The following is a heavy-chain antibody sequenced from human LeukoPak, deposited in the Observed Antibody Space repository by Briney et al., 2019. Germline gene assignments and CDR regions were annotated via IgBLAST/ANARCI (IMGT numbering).Heavy chain of an antibody. V-gene: IGHV4-34*01. D-gene: IGHD3-22*01. J-gene: IGHJ3*02. CDR1: GGSFSGYY. CDR3: ARTIDPYYYDSIGAFDI. CDR2: INHSGST. Sequence: SETLSLTCAVYGGSFSGYYWSWIRQPPGKGLEWIGEINHSGSTNYNPSLKSRVTISVDTSKNQFSLKLSSVTAADTAVYYCARTIDPYYYDSIGAFDIWGQGTMVTVSS.